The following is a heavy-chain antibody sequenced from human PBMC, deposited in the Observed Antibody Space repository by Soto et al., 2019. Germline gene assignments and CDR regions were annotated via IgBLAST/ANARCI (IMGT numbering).Heavy chain of an antibody. D-gene: IGHD1-26*01. J-gene: IGHJ4*02. CDR2: ISYDGSKK. CDR3: ARDTGRVGATDLLLDH. CDR1: GFSFSSCA. V-gene: IGHV3-33*05. Sequence: QVQLVESGGGVVQPGGSLRVSCASSGFSFSSCAMHWVRQAPGKGLEWVAVISYDGSKKYYEDSVKGRFTISRDNSKNTLYLQMNSLRTEDTAVYYCARDTGRVGATDLLLDHWGQGTLVTVSS.